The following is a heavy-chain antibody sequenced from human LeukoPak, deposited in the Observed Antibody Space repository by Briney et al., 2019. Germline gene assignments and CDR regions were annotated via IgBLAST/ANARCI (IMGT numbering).Heavy chain of an antibody. J-gene: IGHJ4*02. Sequence: PSQTLSLTCTVSSGSISSGSYYWSWIRQPAGKGLEWIGRIYTSGSTNYNPSLKSRVTISVDTSKNQFSLKLSSVTAADTAVYYCATYSSSGIDYWGQGTLVTVSS. D-gene: IGHD6-6*01. CDR2: IYTSGST. CDR3: ATYSSSGIDY. CDR1: SGSISSGSYY. V-gene: IGHV4-61*02.